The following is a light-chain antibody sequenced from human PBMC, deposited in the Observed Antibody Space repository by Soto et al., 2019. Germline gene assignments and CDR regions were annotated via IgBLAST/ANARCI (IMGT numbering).Light chain of an antibody. J-gene: IGLJ3*02. V-gene: IGLV2-14*03. CDR2: DVT. CDR3: CSYTSSSTWV. Sequence: QSALTQPASVSGSPGQSITISCTGTTSDVGAYNSVSWYQRHPGKAPKLIIHDVTDRPSGISNRFSVSKSDNTASLTISGLQAEDEAAYFCCSYTSSSTWVFGGGTKLTVL. CDR1: TSDVGAYNS.